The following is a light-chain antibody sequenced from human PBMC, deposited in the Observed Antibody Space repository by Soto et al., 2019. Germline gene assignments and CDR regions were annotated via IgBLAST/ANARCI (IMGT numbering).Light chain of an antibody. CDR3: QQYYTTPQT. CDR1: QSVLHSSNNKNY. CDR2: WAS. Sequence: DIVMTQSPDSLAVSLGERATINCKSSQSVLHSSNNKNYLAWYQQKPGQPPKLLIYWASTRESGVPDRFSGSGSGTDFTLTISILQAEDVAVYYCQQYYTTPQTFGQGTKVEIK. V-gene: IGKV4-1*01. J-gene: IGKJ1*01.